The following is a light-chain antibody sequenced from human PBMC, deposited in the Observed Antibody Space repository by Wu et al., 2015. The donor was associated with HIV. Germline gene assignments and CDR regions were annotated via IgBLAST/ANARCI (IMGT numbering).Light chain of an antibody. J-gene: IGKJ4*01. CDR2: GAS. CDR1: QSLNRNY. V-gene: IGKV3-20*01. CDR3: QQYDTSPQLT. Sequence: EIVLTQSPGTLSLSPGDRATLSCRASQSLNRNYLSWYQHKPGQAPRLLIYGASSRATGIPDRFSGSGSGTDFTLTISRLEPEDFAVYYCQQYDTSPQLTFGGGTKVKMK.